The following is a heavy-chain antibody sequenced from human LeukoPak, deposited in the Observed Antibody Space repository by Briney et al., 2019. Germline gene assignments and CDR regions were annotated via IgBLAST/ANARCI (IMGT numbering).Heavy chain of an antibody. V-gene: IGHV6-1*01. Sequence: SQTLSLTCAISGDIVSSNSAAWNWIRQSPSRGLEWLGRTYYRSKWYNDYAVSVKSRITINPDTSKNQFSLQLNSVTPEDTAVYYCAREYYYDSSGYYYEFDPWGQGTLVTVSS. CDR2: TYYRSKWYN. D-gene: IGHD3-22*01. CDR1: GDIVSSNSAA. J-gene: IGHJ5*02. CDR3: AREYYYDSSGYYYEFDP.